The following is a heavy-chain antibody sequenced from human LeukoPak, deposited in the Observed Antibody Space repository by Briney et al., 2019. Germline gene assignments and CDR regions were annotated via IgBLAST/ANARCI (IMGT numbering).Heavy chain of an antibody. J-gene: IGHJ4*02. V-gene: IGHV4-4*02. Sequence: SETLSLTCAVSGASIISSNWWSWVRQPPGKGLEWIGKIYQTESTEYNPSLQSRVTISIDKSKNQLSLKLTSVTAADTAVYYCARWDDSAWGFGNWGPGTLVTVSS. CDR1: GASIISSNW. CDR3: ARWDDSAWGFGN. D-gene: IGHD6-19*01. CDR2: IYQTEST.